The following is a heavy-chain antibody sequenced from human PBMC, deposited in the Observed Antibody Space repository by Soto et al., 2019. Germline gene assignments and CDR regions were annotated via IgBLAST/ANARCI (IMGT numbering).Heavy chain of an antibody. CDR2: IYYSGST. CDR1: GGSISSYC. Sequence: SETLSLTCTVSGGSISSYCWSWIRQPPGKGLEWIGYIYYSGSTNYNPSLKSRVTISVDTSKNQFSLKLSSVTAADTAVYYCARGDFRYGSGSYYNPNYYYYYYMDVWGKGTTVTVSS. J-gene: IGHJ6*03. V-gene: IGHV4-59*01. D-gene: IGHD3-10*01. CDR3: ARGDFRYGSGSYYNPNYYYYYYMDV.